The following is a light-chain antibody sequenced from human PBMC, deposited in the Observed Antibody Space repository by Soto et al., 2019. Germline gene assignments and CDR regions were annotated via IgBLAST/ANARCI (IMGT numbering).Light chain of an antibody. V-gene: IGKV3-11*01. J-gene: IGKJ1*01. Sequence: EIVLTQSPATLSLSPGERATLSCRASQSISSSLAWYQQKPGQAPRLLIYDASTRATGFPARFSGSGSGTDFTLTIGSLEPEEFAVYYCQQRSEWPRTFGQGTKVEIK. CDR2: DAS. CDR1: QSISSS. CDR3: QQRSEWPRT.